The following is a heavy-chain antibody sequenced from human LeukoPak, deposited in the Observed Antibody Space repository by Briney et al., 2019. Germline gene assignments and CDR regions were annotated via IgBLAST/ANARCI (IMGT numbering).Heavy chain of an antibody. CDR3: ARDLRVTAAAGTGDYYYYGMDV. D-gene: IGHD6-13*01. CDR1: GGSFHGYH. V-gene: IGHV4-59*01. Sequence: SETLSLTCAVYGGSFHGYHWSWIRQPPGKGLEWIGYIYYSGSTNYNPSLKSRVTISVDTSKNQFSLKLSSVTAADTAVYYCARDLRVTAAAGTGDYYYYGMDVWGQGTTITVSS. J-gene: IGHJ6*02. CDR2: IYYSGST.